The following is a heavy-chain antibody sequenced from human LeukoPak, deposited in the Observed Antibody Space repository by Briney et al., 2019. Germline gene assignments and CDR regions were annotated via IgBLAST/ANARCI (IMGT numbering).Heavy chain of an antibody. CDR1: GFTFSSYA. CDR3: AKDQGYYYGSGSYVFDY. Sequence: GGSLRLSCAASGFTFSSYAMSWVRQAPGKGLERVSAISGSGGSTYYADSMKGRFTISRDNSKNTLYLQMNSLRAEDTAVYYCAKDQGYYYGSGSYVFDYWGQGTLVTVSS. J-gene: IGHJ4*02. D-gene: IGHD3-10*01. V-gene: IGHV3-23*01. CDR2: ISGSGGST.